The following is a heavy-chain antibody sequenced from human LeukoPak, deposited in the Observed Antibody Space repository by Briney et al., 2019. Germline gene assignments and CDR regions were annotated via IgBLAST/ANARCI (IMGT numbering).Heavy chain of an antibody. D-gene: IGHD2-2*01. CDR1: GFTFSSYG. Sequence: PGGSLRLSCAASGFTFSSYGTHWVRQAPGKGLEWVAVIWYDGSNKYYADSVKGRFTISRDNFKNTLYLQMNSLRAEDTAVYYCARGWPDIVVVPAAMGTARPTDYWGQGTLVTVSS. CDR3: ARGWPDIVVVPAAMGTARPTDY. V-gene: IGHV3-33*01. J-gene: IGHJ4*02. CDR2: IWYDGSNK.